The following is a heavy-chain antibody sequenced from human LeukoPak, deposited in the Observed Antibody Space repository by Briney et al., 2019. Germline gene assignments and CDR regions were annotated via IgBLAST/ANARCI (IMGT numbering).Heavy chain of an antibody. J-gene: IGHJ4*02. CDR1: GFTLSNAW. CDR3: ARGPTGTTLHY. CDR2: ISYDGSNK. V-gene: IGHV3-30*03. Sequence: GGSLRLSCAASGFTLSNAWMNWVRQAPGKGLEWVAVISYDGSNKYYADSVKGRFTISRDNSKNTLYLQMNSLRAEDTAVYYCARGPTGTTLHYWGQGTLVTVSS. D-gene: IGHD1-1*01.